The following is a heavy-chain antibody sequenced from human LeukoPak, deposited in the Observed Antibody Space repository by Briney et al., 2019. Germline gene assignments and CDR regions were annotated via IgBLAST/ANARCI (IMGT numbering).Heavy chain of an antibody. J-gene: IGHJ3*02. CDR1: GFTFSSYW. CDR2: IKEDGTEK. V-gene: IGHV3-7*01. CDR3: ARHWEWAFDI. D-gene: IGHD1-26*01. Sequence: GGSLGLSCAASGFTFSSYWMSWGRQAPGKGLEWVANIKEDGTEKYYVDSVKGRFTISRDNARNSLYLQMNSLRAEDTAVYYCARHWEWAFDIWGQGTVVAVSS.